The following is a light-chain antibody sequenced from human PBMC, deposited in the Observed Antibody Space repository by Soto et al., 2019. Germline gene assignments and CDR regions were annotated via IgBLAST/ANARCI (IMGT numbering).Light chain of an antibody. CDR3: QQYNNWTPWT. V-gene: IGKV3-15*01. J-gene: IGKJ1*01. CDR1: QSVSSN. Sequence: EIVMTQSPATLSVSPGESATLSCRASQSVSSNLSWYQQKPGQAPRLLIYGAATSATGIPARFSGSGSGTEFTLTISSLQSEDFAVYSCQQYNNWTPWTFGQGTKVDIK. CDR2: GAA.